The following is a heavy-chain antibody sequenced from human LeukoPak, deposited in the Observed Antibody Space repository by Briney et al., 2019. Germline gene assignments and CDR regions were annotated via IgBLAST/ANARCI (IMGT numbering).Heavy chain of an antibody. CDR3: ARDPPEYCSSTSGYYYYYMDV. Sequence: SGGSLRLSCAASGFTFSSTWTHSARHAPGKGLVWVSRINSDGSSTSYADCGKGRFPSARENAKNTLYLQMKSLRAEDTAVYYCARDPPEYCSSTSGYYYYYMDVWGKGTTVSVSS. CDR2: INSDGSST. V-gene: IGHV3-74*01. J-gene: IGHJ6*03. D-gene: IGHD2-2*01. CDR1: GFTFSSTW.